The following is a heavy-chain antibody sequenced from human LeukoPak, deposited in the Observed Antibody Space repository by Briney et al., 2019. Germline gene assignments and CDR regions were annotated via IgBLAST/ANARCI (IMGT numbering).Heavy chain of an antibody. J-gene: IGHJ4*02. CDR1: GFTFDDYA. Sequence: GGSLRLSCAASGFTFDDYAMHWVRQAPGKGLEWVSGISWNSGSIGFADSVKGRFTISRDNAKNSLYLQMNSLRAEDTALYYCAKDISDYYDSSGYYVYWGQGTLVTVSS. CDR3: AKDISDYYDSSGYYVY. CDR2: ISWNSGSI. V-gene: IGHV3-9*01. D-gene: IGHD3-22*01.